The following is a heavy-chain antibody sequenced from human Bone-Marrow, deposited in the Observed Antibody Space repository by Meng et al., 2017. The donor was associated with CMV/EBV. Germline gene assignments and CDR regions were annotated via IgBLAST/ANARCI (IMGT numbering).Heavy chain of an antibody. V-gene: IGHV4-39*01. J-gene: IGHJ6*02. CDR2: FYYSGTT. D-gene: IGHD5-24*01. CDR3: ANGSALGYYVMDL. CDR1: GGSIRNSSYY. Sequence: SETLSLTCTVSGGSIRNSSYYWDWVRQAQGKGLVWIGNFYYSGTTSYTPSLKGRVTISGDTSKNQFSLTLYSVTATETAVYYCANGSALGYYVMDLWGQGTTVTVSS.